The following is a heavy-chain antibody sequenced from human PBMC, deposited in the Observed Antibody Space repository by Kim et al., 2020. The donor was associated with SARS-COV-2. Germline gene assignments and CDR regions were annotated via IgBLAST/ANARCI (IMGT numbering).Heavy chain of an antibody. Sequence: ASVKVSCKASGYTFTGYYMHWVRQAPGQGLEWMGWINPNSGGTNYAQKFQGRVTMTRDTSISTAYMELSRLRSDDTAVYYCARDYSVFAPVSSGFGMDVWGQGTTVTVSS. J-gene: IGHJ6*02. V-gene: IGHV1-2*02. CDR1: GYTFTGYY. CDR3: ARDYSVFAPVSSGFGMDV. CDR2: INPNSGGT. D-gene: IGHD1-26*01.